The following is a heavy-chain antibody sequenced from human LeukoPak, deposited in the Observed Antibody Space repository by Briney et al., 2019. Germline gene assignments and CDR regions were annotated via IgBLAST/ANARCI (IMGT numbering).Heavy chain of an antibody. V-gene: IGHV5-51*01. J-gene: IGHJ4*02. D-gene: IGHD3-16*02. CDR3: ARHPGVIVPSDY. CDR2: IYPGDSDT. CDR1: GYRFTTFW. Sequence: GESLKISCKGSGYRFTTFWIGWVRQMPGKGLEWMGFIYPGDSDTRYSPSFQGQVTISADKSISTAYLQWSSLKASGTAIYYCARHPGVIVPSDYWRQGTLLTVSS.